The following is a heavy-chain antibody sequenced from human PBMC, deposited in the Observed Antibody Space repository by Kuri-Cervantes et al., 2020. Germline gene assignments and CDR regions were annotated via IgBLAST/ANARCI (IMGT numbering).Heavy chain of an antibody. D-gene: IGHD6-13*01. CDR2: INHSGST. V-gene: IGHV4-34*01. J-gene: IGHJ6*02. CDR3: ARGSRAGLGFYYGMDV. CDR1: GGSFSDYY. Sequence: SDTLSLTCAVYGGSFSDYYWSWIRQPPGKGLEWIGEINHSGSTNYNPSLKSRVSISVDTSKNQFSLKLCSVTAADTAMYYCARGSRAGLGFYYGMDVWGQGTTVTVSS.